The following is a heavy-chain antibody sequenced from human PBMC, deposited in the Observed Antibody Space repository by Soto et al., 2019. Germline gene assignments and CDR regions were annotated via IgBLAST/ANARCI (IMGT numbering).Heavy chain of an antibody. CDR3: AREQYDY. D-gene: IGHD4-4*01. CDR1: GFTFGSYA. Sequence: QVPLVDSGGGVVQPGRSLRLSCAASGFTFGSYAMHWVRQAPDKGPEWVTLISYDGSNKYYADSVKGRFTISRDNSKNTVSLQMNSLRTEDTAVYYCAREQYDYWGQGTLVTVSS. CDR2: ISYDGSNK. V-gene: IGHV3-30-3*01. J-gene: IGHJ4*02.